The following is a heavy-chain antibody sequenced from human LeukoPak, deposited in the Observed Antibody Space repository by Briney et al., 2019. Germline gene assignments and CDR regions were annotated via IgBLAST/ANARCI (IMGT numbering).Heavy chain of an antibody. CDR3: ARDDLGYFDY. J-gene: IGHJ4*02. Sequence: GGSLRLSCAASGFTFSSYSMNWVRQAPGKGLEWVSSISSSSSYIYYADSVKGRFTISRDNAKNSLYLQMNSLRAEDTAVYCCARDDLGYFDYWGQGTLVAVSS. CDR2: ISSSSSYI. V-gene: IGHV3-21*01. CDR1: GFTFSSYS. D-gene: IGHD3-16*01.